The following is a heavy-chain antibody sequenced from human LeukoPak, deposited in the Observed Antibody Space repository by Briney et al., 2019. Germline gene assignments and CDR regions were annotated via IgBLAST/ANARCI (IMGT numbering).Heavy chain of an antibody. CDR2: VNSDETNR. Sequence: PGGSLRLSCAASGFSIYNYWIHWIRQAPGKGPVWVSRVNSDETNRNYADSVKGRFTISRDNVKNTVYLQMNSLRAEDTAVDYCARDTYAVGQMDVWGRGTTVTVSS. J-gene: IGHJ6*04. V-gene: IGHV3-74*01. CDR1: GFSIYNYW. D-gene: IGHD1-26*01. CDR3: ARDTYAVGQMDV.